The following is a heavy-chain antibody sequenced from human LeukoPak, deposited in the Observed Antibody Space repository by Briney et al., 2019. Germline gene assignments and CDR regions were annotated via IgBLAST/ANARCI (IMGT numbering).Heavy chain of an antibody. CDR1: GFIVSSNY. V-gene: IGHV3-53*01. CDR2: IYTGGNT. J-gene: IGHJ5*02. Sequence: GGSLRLSCAASGFIVSSNYMNWVRQAPGKGLEWVSVIYTGGNTYYADSVKGRFTISRGNSKNTLYLQMHSLRAEDTAVYYCARGFCGGIYCPGLNWFDPWGQGALVTVSS. D-gene: IGHD2-21*01. CDR3: ARGFCGGIYCPGLNWFDP.